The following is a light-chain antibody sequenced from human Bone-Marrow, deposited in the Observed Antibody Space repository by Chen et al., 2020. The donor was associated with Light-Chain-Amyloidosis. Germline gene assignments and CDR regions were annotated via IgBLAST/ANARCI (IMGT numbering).Light chain of an antibody. CDR1: NIGSTS. V-gene: IGLV3-21*02. J-gene: IGLJ3*02. Sequence: SYVLTQPSSVSVAPGQTATNACGGNNIGSTSVHWYHQTPGQAPLLVVYDDSDRPSGIPERLSGSNSGNTATLTISRVEAGDEAVYYCQVWDRSSDRPVFGGGTKLTVL. CDR2: DDS. CDR3: QVWDRSSDRPV.